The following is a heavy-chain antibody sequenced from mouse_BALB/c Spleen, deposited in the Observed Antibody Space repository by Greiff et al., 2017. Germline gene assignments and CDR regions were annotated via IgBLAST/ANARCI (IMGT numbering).Heavy chain of an antibody. D-gene: IGHD4-1*01. J-gene: IGHJ3*01. CDR3: TRERELGRGFAY. CDR1: GFTFSSYT. Sequence: EVQLVESGGGLVKPGGSLKLSCAASGFTFSSYTMSWVRQTPEKRLEWVATISSGGSYTYYPDSVKGRFTISRDNAKNTLYLQMSSLKSEDTAMYYWTRERELGRGFAYWGQGTLVTVSA. CDR2: ISSGGSYT. V-gene: IGHV5-6-4*01.